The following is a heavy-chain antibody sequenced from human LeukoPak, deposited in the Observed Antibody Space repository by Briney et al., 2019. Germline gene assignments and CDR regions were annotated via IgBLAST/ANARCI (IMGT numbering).Heavy chain of an antibody. Sequence: GGSLRLSCAASGFTFTSYAMSWVRQAPGKGLEWVSALSGSGDSTSYADSVKGRFTISRDNFKNTLYLQMNSLRAEDTAVYYCARSMTYAFDIWGQGTMVTVSS. CDR3: ARSMTYAFDI. J-gene: IGHJ3*02. CDR2: LSGSGDST. V-gene: IGHV3-23*01. D-gene: IGHD2/OR15-2a*01. CDR1: GFTFTSYA.